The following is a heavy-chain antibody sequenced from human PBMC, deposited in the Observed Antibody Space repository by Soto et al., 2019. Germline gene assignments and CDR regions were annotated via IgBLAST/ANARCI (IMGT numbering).Heavy chain of an antibody. CDR3: AKDWAPVVAAAGNLSYYGMDV. Sequence: SGGSLRLSCAASGFTFSSYGMHWVRQAPGKGLEWVAVISYDGSNKYYADSVKGRFTISRDNSKNTLYLQMNSLRAEDTAVYYCAKDWAPVVAAAGNLSYYGMDVWGQGTTVTVSS. D-gene: IGHD6-13*01. J-gene: IGHJ6*02. V-gene: IGHV3-30*18. CDR1: GFTFSSYG. CDR2: ISYDGSNK.